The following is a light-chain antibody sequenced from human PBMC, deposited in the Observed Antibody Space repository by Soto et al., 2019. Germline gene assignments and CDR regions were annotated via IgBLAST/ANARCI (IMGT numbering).Light chain of an antibody. CDR1: QTVLSSY. CDR2: GAS. CDR3: QQYGSSYT. J-gene: IGKJ2*01. V-gene: IGKV3-20*01. Sequence: EIVLTQSPGTLSLSPGEAVTLSCRASQTVLSSYVAWYQQKPGQPPRLLIYGASSRATGIPDRFSGSGSGTDFTLTISRLEPEDFAVYYCQQYGSSYTFGQGTKLEIK.